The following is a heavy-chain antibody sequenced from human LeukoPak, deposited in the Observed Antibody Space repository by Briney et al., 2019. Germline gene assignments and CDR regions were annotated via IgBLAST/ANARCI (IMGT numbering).Heavy chain of an antibody. CDR2: IYHSGTT. D-gene: IGHD1-26*01. CDR3: ARDLGAINLYYFDY. J-gene: IGHJ4*02. V-gene: IGHV4-38-2*02. Sequence: PSETLSLTCAVSGYSISSGFYWGWIRQPPGKGLEWIGSIYHSGTTYYNPSLKSRVTISVDTSKNQFSLKLSSATAADTAVYYCARDLGAINLYYFDYWGQGTLVTVSS. CDR1: GYSISSGFY.